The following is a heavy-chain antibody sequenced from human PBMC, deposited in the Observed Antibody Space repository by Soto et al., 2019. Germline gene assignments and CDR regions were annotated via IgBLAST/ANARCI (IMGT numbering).Heavy chain of an antibody. CDR1: GFPFDNFA. J-gene: IGHJ6*02. V-gene: IGHV3-23*01. CDR3: AKGTHTGPGYGLDV. D-gene: IGHD3-22*01. Sequence: EVQLLESGGGLVQPGGRLEPWGKPLGFPFDNFARSWVRQAPGKGLEWVSGIYNGGDYTYYAVSVKGRFTISRDNSRYTLYLQMSSLRAEDTAIYYCAKGTHTGPGYGLDVWGQGTTVTVSS. CDR2: IYNGGDYT.